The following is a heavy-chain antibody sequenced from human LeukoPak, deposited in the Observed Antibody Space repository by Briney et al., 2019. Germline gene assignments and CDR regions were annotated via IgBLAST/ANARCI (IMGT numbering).Heavy chain of an antibody. CDR2: ISSSSSYI. V-gene: IGHV3-21*01. CDR3: ARTQHFNYYDAFDI. D-gene: IGHD3-10*01. CDR1: GFTFSTFT. Sequence: GGSLRLSCVVSGFTFSTFTMNWVRQAPGKGLEWVSCISSSSSYIYYADSVKGRFTISRDNAKNSLYLQMNSLRAEDTAVYYCARTQHFNYYDAFDIWGQGTMVTVSS. J-gene: IGHJ3*02.